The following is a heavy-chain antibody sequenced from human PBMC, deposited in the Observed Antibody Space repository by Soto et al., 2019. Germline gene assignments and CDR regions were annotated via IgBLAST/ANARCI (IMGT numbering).Heavy chain of an antibody. CDR2: ITADGGT. J-gene: IGHJ3*02. D-gene: IGHD2-15*01. V-gene: IGHV3-23*01. Sequence: EVQVLESGGGLVQPGGSLRLSCEGSGFTVSSHAMTWIRQAQGKGPEWVSTITADGGTYYADSVKGRFAMSRDTSDSTLYLQMNSLGAEDTAAYYCAPHVSCSGGSCQYDAFAIRGQGTMVTVSS. CDR3: APHVSCSGGSCQYDAFAI. CDR1: GFTVSSHA.